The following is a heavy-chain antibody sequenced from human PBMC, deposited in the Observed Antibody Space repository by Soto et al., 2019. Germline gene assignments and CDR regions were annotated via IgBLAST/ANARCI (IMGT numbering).Heavy chain of an antibody. Sequence: SETLSLTCTVSGGSVTNSSYYWGWIRQSPEKGLEWIGSVYYRGRSYSKSSVKSRVTISVDTSKNRFSLSLNSVTASDTAVYFCVSQRTTVPTQAYFDYWGPGALVTVSS. CDR3: VSQRTTVPTQAYFDY. V-gene: IGHV4-39*01. D-gene: IGHD4-17*01. CDR2: VYYRGRS. CDR1: GGSVTNSSYY. J-gene: IGHJ4*02.